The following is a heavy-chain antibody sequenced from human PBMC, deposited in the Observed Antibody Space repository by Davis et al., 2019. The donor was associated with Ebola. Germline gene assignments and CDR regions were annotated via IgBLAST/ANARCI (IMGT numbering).Heavy chain of an antibody. Sequence: ESLNISCQCSGYSFTSYGIGWVPQIPGKGLGWMGPVYPGDSATRYSPSFQGQVTISADKSISTAYLQWSSLKASDTAMYYCARGPDGAITLVREAIDYWGQGTLVTVSS. CDR2: VYPGDSAT. D-gene: IGHD3-10*01. V-gene: IGHV5-51*01. CDR1: GYSFTSYG. CDR3: ARGPDGAITLVREAIDY. J-gene: IGHJ4*02.